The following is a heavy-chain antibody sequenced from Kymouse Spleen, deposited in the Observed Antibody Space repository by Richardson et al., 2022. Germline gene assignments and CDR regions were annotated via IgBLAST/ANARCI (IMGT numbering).Heavy chain of an antibody. Sequence: QLQLQESGPGLVKPSETLSLTCTVSGGSISSSSYYWGWIRQPPGKGLEWIGSIYYSGSTYYNPSLKSRVTISVDTSKNQFSLKLSSVTAADTAVYYCARRGVRGVITSYYYYYGMDVWGQGTTVTVSS. CDR2: IYYSGST. D-gene: IGHD3-10*01. CDR3: ARRGVRGVITSYYYYYGMDV. V-gene: IGHV4-39*01. CDR1: GGSISSSSYY. J-gene: IGHJ6*02.